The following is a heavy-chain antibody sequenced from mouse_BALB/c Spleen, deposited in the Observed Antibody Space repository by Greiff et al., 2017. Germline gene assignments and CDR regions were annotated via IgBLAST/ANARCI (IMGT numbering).Heavy chain of an antibody. V-gene: IGHV1-54*01. Sequence: QVHVKQSGAELVRPGTSVKVSCKASGYAFTNYLIEWVKQRPGQGLEWIGVINPGSGGTNYNDKFKGKATLTADKSSSTAYMQLSSLTSDDSAVYFCARGGNEGFDYWGQGTTLTVSS. CDR2: INPGSGGT. CDR3: ARGGNEGFDY. D-gene: IGHD2-1*01. CDR1: GYAFTNYL. J-gene: IGHJ2*01.